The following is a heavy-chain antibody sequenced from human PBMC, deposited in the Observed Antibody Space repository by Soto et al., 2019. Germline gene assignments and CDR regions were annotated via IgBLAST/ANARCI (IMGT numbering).Heavy chain of an antibody. J-gene: IGHJ4*02. V-gene: IGHV1-69*02. CDR3: AAIAVAGTGIDY. CDR2: IIPILGIA. Sequence: GASVNVSCKASGGTFSSYTISWVRQAPGQGLEWMGRIIPILGIANYAQKFQGRVTITADKSTSTAYMELSSLRSDDTAVYYCAAIAVAGTGIDYWGQGTLVTVSS. D-gene: IGHD6-19*01. CDR1: GGTFSSYT.